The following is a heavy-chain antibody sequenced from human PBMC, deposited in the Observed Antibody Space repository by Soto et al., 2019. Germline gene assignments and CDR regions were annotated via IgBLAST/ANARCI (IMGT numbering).Heavy chain of an antibody. CDR2: ISYDGSDK. CDR1: GFTFSSYG. V-gene: IGHV3-30*18. J-gene: IGHJ1*01. Sequence: QVQLVESGGGVVQPGRSLRLSCAASGFTFSSYGMHWVRQAPGKGLEWVAVISYDGSDKYYADSVKGRFTISRDNSKNTLCLQLNSLRAEDTAVYYCAKDVESSLQQLGQGTLITVSS. CDR3: AKDVESSLQQ. D-gene: IGHD2-15*01.